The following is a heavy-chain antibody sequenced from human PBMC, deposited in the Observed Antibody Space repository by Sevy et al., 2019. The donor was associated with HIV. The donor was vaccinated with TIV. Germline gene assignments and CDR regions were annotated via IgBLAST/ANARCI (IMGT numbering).Heavy chain of an antibody. J-gene: IGHJ4*02. CDR2: IKSKIDGATR. V-gene: IGHV3-15*01. D-gene: IGHD1-26*01. Sequence: GGSLRLCCEASGFTFNNAWMSWVRQAPGKGLEWVGRIKSKIDGATRDFAAPVKGRFAISRDDSKNTLYLQMNSLKTEDTAVYYCTAGVGTSDFDYWGRGVLVTVSS. CDR1: GFTFNNAW. CDR3: TAGVGTSDFDY.